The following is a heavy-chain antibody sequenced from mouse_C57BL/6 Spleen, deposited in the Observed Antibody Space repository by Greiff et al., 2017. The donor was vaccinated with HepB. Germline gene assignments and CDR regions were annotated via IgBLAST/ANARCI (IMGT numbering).Heavy chain of an antibody. D-gene: IGHD2-2*01. Sequence: EVQGVESGGGLVQSGRSLRLSCATSGFTFSDFYMEWVRQAPGKGLEWIAASRNKANDYTTEYSASVKGRFIVSRDTSQSILYLQMNALRAEDTAIYYCARDDGYYLDYWGQGTTLTVSS. J-gene: IGHJ2*01. CDR1: GFTFSDFY. CDR3: ARDDGYYLDY. CDR2: SRNKANDYTT. V-gene: IGHV7-1*01.